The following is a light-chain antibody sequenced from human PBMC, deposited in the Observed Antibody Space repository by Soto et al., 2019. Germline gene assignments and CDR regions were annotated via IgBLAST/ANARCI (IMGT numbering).Light chain of an antibody. CDR2: GNN. CDR3: QSYDSSLSGLWV. CDR1: SSNIGAGYD. Sequence: QSVLTQPPSVSGAPGQRVTISCTGSSSNIGAGYDVHWYQQLPGTAPKRLIYGNNNRPSGVPDRFSGSKSGTSASLAITGLQAEDEADYYCQSYDSSLSGLWVFGGGTKLTVL. V-gene: IGLV1-40*01. J-gene: IGLJ3*02.